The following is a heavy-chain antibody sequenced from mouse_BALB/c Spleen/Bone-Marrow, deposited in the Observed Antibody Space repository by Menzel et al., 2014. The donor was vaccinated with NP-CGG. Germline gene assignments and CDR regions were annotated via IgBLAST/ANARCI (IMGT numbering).Heavy chain of an antibody. V-gene: IGHV1-69*02. Sequence: VQLQQSGAELVRPGASVKLSCKASGYTFTSYWINWVKQRPGQGLEWIGNIYPSDSYTNYNQKFRDKATLTADKSSSTAYMHLSSPKSEDSAVYYCAKSVVSCYEFYFDYWGQGTPVTVSS. CDR1: GYTFTSYW. CDR2: IYPSDSYT. J-gene: IGHJ2*01. D-gene: IGHD1-1*01. CDR3: AKSVVSCYEFYFDY.